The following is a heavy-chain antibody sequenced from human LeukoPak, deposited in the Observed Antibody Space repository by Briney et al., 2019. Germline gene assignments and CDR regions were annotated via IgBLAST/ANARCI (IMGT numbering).Heavy chain of an antibody. CDR1: GDSINTYY. J-gene: IGHJ5*02. CDR3: ARGCYDFWSGYYSANWFDP. Sequence: PSETLSLTCTVSGDSINTYYWSWIRQPPGKGLEWIGFIYYSGSTDYNPSLKSRVTISVDTSKNQFSLKLSSVTAADTAVYYCARGCYDFWSGYYSANWFDPWGQGTLVTVSS. V-gene: IGHV4-59*12. D-gene: IGHD3-3*01. CDR2: IYYSGST.